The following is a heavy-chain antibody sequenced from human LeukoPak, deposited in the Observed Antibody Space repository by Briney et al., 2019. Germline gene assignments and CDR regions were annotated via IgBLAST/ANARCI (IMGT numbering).Heavy chain of an antibody. CDR1: WVHLSSLL. CDR3: GRHLRGNNFDWLPYFDY. CDR2: IYYSGRT. D-gene: IGHD3-9*01. Sequence: SDTLSHTRSVSWVHLSSLLGRWVRQPPGKGLEWIGYIYYSGRTNYNPSLKTRVTISVDTSKNQFPLKLSSETAADSPVFYCGRHLRGNNFDWLPYFDYWGQGTLVTVSS. V-gene: IGHV4-59*08. J-gene: IGHJ4*02.